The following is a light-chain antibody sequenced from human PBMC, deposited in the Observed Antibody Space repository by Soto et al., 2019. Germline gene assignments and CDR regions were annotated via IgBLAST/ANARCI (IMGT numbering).Light chain of an antibody. CDR2: GAS. V-gene: IGKV3-20*01. CDR1: QSVSSTY. Sequence: EVVLTQSPGTLSLSPGERATLSCRASQSVSSTYLAWYQQRSGQAPRLLIYGASSRATGIPDRFSGSVSGTDFTLTISRLEPEDFAVYYCQQYKMFGQLTKVEIK. CDR3: QQYKM. J-gene: IGKJ1*01.